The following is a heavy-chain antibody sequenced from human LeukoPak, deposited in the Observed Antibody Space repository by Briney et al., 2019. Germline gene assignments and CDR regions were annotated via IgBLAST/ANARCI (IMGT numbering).Heavy chain of an antibody. Sequence: ASVKVSCKVSGYTLTELSMHWVRQAPGKGLEWMGGFDPEDGETIYAQKFQGGVTMTEDTSTDTAYMELSSLRSEDTAVYYCATVALSGAARRWGWFDPWGQGTLVTVSS. CDR3: ATVALSGAARRWGWFDP. J-gene: IGHJ5*02. D-gene: IGHD3-16*01. CDR2: FDPEDGET. V-gene: IGHV1-24*01. CDR1: GYTLTELS.